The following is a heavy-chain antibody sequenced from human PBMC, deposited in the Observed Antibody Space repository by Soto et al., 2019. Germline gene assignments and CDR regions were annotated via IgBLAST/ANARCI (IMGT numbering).Heavy chain of an antibody. J-gene: IGHJ3*02. CDR2: IWYDGSNK. V-gene: IGHV3-33*01. CDR1: GFTFSSYV. Sequence: GGSLRLSCAASGFTFSSYVMHWVRQAPGKGLEWVAVIWYDGSNKYYADSVKGRFTISRDNSKNTLYLQMNSLRAEDTAVYYCATSNIAAAGTFSAFDIWGQGTMVTVSS. D-gene: IGHD6-13*01. CDR3: ATSNIAAAGTFSAFDI.